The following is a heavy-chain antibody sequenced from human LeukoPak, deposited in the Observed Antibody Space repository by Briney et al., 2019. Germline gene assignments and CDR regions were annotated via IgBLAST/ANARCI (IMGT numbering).Heavy chain of an antibody. CDR1: GFTFSSYG. D-gene: IGHD6-6*01. Sequence: PGGSLRLSCAAAGFTFSSYGMHGVRQAPGKGLEWGALIWYDGNNKYYADSVRGRFSVSRDKYKNTLYLQMNSLRAEDTAVYYCAKGVDYSSSSHFDYWGQGTLVTVSS. CDR3: AKGVDYSSSSHFDY. V-gene: IGHV3-33*03. J-gene: IGHJ4*02. CDR2: IWYDGNNK.